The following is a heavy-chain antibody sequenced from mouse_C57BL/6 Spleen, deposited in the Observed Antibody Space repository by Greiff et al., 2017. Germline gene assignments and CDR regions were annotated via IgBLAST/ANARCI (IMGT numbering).Heavy chain of an antibody. J-gene: IGHJ4*01. CDR1: GYAFSSYW. Sequence: VQWVESGAELVKPGASVKISCKASGYAFSSYWMNWVKQRPGKGLEWIGQIYPGDGDTNYNGKFKGKATLTADKSSSTAYMQLSSLTSEDSAVYFCARKGAYAMDYWGQGTSVTVSS. CDR2: IYPGDGDT. V-gene: IGHV1-80*01. CDR3: ARKGAYAMDY.